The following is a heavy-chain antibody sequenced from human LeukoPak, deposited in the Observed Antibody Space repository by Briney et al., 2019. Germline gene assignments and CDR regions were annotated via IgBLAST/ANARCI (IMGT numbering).Heavy chain of an antibody. CDR2: INWSGSYT. Sequence: GRSLRLSCAASGFTFSSYAMHWVRQAPGKGLEWVSGINWSGSYTGYADSVKGRFTISRDNAKNSLYLQMNSLRAEDTALYYCARASRNGGWGYDYWGQGTLVTVSS. CDR3: ARASRNGGWGYDY. J-gene: IGHJ4*02. CDR1: GFTFSSYA. V-gene: IGHV3-20*04. D-gene: IGHD1-26*01.